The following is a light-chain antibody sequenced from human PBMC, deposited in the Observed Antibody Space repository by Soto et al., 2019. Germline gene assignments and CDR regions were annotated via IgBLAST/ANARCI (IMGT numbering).Light chain of an antibody. CDR1: QSVNKW. CDR3: RQYYTYSPWT. V-gene: IGKV1-5*01. J-gene: IGKJ1*01. CDR2: DAP. Sequence: SRPTLSASVGDRETITCRASQSVNKWLAWFQQKPGKVPKLLIFDAPTLQTGVPSRFGGGGSGTEFTLTISGLLPDDYATDYCRQYYTYSPWTFGPGTKVDIK.